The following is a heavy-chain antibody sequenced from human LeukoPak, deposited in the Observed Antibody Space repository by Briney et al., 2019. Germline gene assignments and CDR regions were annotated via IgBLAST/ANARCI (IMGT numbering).Heavy chain of an antibody. CDR1: DGSISSYY. CDR3: ARLSVGDYYGSGSYYNSHFDS. Sequence: SETLSLTCTVADGSISSYYWRWVRQPPGKGLEWDGYVYYSGSTNYNRSLKRGVTISVDTSKNQFSLKLSSVTAADTAVYYCARLSVGDYYGSGSYYNSHFDSWGQGTLVTVSS. CDR2: VYYSGST. J-gene: IGHJ4*02. D-gene: IGHD3-10*01. V-gene: IGHV4-59*08.